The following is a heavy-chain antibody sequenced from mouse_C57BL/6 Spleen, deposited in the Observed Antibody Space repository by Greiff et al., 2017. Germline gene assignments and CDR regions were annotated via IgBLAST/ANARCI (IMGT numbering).Heavy chain of an antibody. CDR1: GYTFTSYG. Sequence: QVQLQQSGAELARPGASVKLSCKASGYTFTSYGISWVKQRTGQGLEWIGEIYPRSGNTYYNEKFKGKATLTADKSSSTAYMELRSLTSEDSAVYFCAPASVYFDVWGTGTTVTVSS. CDR3: APASVYFDV. J-gene: IGHJ1*03. CDR2: IYPRSGNT. V-gene: IGHV1-81*01. D-gene: IGHD3-1*01.